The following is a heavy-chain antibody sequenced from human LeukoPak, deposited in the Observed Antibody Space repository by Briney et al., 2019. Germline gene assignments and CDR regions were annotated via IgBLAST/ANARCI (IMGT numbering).Heavy chain of an antibody. CDR2: ISSSGSTI. V-gene: IGHV3-11*04. J-gene: IGHJ4*02. CDR3: ARDRFAADVSDY. CDR1: GFTFSDYY. D-gene: IGHD3-10*02. Sequence: PGGSLRLSCAASGFTFSDYYMSWIRQAPGKGLEWVSYISSSGSTIYYADSVKGRFTNSRDNAKNSLYLQMNSLRAEDTAVYYCARDRFAADVSDYWGQGTLVTVSS.